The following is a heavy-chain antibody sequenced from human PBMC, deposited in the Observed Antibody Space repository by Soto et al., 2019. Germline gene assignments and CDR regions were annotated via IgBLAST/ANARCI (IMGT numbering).Heavy chain of an antibody. CDR2: IIPIFGTA. D-gene: IGHD1-26*01. CDR3: ARDGGRHSGGIAY. CDR1: GGTFSSYS. Sequence: QVQLVQSGAEVKKPWSSVKSSCKASGGTFSSYSINWVRQAPGQGLEWMGEIIPIFGTANYAQKFQGRVTMTADESKRTAYMELSSLRSEDTAVYYCARDGGRHSGGIAYWGQGTLVTVSS. J-gene: IGHJ4*02. V-gene: IGHV1-69*01.